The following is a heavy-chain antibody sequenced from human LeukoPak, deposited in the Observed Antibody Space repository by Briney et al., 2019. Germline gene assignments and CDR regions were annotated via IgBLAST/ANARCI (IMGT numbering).Heavy chain of an antibody. CDR3: TRGWKVVLVASTPSFWFDP. D-gene: IGHD2-15*01. CDR2: INHSGST. CDR1: GGSFSGYY. V-gene: IGHV4-34*01. Sequence: SETLSLTCAVYGGSFSGYYWSWIRQPPGKGLEWIGEINHSGSTNYNPSLKSRVTISVDRSKNQFSLRLNSVTAADTAVYYCTRGWKVVLVASTPSFWFDPWGQGTLVTVSS. J-gene: IGHJ5*02.